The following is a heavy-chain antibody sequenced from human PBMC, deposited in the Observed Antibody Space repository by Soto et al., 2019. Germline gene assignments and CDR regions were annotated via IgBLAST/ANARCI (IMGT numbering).Heavy chain of an antibody. CDR3: ARDGGRHSGGIDY. Sequence: QVQLVQSGAEVKKPGSSVKVSCKASESTFSSYSINWVRQAPGQGLERMGEIIPIFGTANYAQKFQGRVTITADESTSTAYMELSSLRSEDTAVYYCARDGGRHSGGIDYWGQGTLVTVSS. J-gene: IGHJ4*02. CDR2: IIPIFGTA. CDR1: ESTFSSYS. V-gene: IGHV1-69*01. D-gene: IGHD1-26*01.